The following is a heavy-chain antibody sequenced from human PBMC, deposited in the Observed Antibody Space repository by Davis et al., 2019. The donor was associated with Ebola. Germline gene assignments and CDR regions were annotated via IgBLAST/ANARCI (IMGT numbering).Heavy chain of an antibody. CDR3: VKTRSNWWNDALDM. CDR1: GFTFSHYG. J-gene: IGHJ3*02. V-gene: IGHV3-30*18. Sequence: GGSLRLSCAASGFTFSHYGMHWVRQAPGKGLEWVSVISYDGSDKNYADSVKGRFTISRDNPKNTLYLQMNSLRPEDTAVYYCVKTRSNWWNDALDMWGQGTMVTVSS. D-gene: IGHD2-8*02. CDR2: ISYDGSDK.